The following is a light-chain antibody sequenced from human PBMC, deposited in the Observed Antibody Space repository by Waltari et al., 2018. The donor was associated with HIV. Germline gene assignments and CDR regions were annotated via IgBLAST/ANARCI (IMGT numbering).Light chain of an antibody. V-gene: IGLV2-14*03. CDR3: CSYTSSITGRV. J-gene: IGLJ1*01. CDR2: DVT. Sequence: QSALTQPASVSGSPGQSITISCTGTSRDVGGYTYVSWYQQYPGKAPKLIIYDVTNRPSGVSNRFSGSKSGNTASLTISGLQAEDEADYYCCSYTSSITGRVFGTGTKVTVL. CDR1: SRDVGGYTY.